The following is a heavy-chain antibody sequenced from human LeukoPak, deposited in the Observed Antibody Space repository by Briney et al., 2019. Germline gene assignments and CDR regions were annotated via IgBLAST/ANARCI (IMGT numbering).Heavy chain of an antibody. J-gene: IGHJ4*02. Sequence: PGGSLRLSCAASGFTFSTYWMSWVRQVPGKGLEWVANIKQGGSENYYVDSVKGRFTISRDNAKNSLYLQMNSLRAEDTAVYYCARDPSEFFGGYYSDYYFDYWGQGTLVTVSS. D-gene: IGHD3-22*01. CDR1: GFTFSTYW. V-gene: IGHV3-7*03. CDR2: IKQGGSEN. CDR3: ARDPSEFFGGYYSDYYFDY.